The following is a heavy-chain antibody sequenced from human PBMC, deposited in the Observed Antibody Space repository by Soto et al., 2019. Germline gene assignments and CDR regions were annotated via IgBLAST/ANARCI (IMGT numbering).Heavy chain of an antibody. CDR1: VGSFSGFY. Sequence: SETLSLTCTVYVGSFSGFYWRWIRQPPGEVVEWIGEINHSGITNYHLSLEIRVPISRDPSKPQFSLKVTSVTAADTAVYYCASALGGYWGRGMLVTVSS. V-gene: IGHV4-34*01. J-gene: IGHJ4*02. CDR3: ASALGGY. CDR2: INHSGIT. D-gene: IGHD3-16*01.